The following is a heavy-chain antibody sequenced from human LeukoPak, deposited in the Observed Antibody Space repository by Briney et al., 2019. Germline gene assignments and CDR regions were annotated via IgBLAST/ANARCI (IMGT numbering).Heavy chain of an antibody. V-gene: IGHV3-30*02. CDR3: AKFYDSSGPFDY. Sequence: GGSLRLSCAASGFTFSSYGMHWVRQAPGKGLEWVAFIRYDGSNKYYPDSVKGRFTIPRDNSQNTLYLQMNSLRAEDTAVYYCAKFYDSSGPFDYWGQGTLVTVSS. CDR1: GFTFSSYG. CDR2: IRYDGSNK. J-gene: IGHJ4*02. D-gene: IGHD3-22*01.